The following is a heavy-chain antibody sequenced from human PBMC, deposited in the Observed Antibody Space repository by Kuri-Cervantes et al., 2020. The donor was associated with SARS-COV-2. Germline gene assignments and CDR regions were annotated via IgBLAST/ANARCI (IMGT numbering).Heavy chain of an antibody. Sequence: GESLKISCAASGFTFSSYAMHWVRQAPGKGLEWVAVISYDGSNKYYADSVKGRFTISRDNSNNTLSLQMNSLRGEDTAVYYCAKGRYQVDYWGQGTRVTVSS. J-gene: IGHJ4*02. CDR2: ISYDGSNK. D-gene: IGHD1-26*01. CDR1: GFTFSSYA. CDR3: AKGRYQVDY. V-gene: IGHV3-30*01.